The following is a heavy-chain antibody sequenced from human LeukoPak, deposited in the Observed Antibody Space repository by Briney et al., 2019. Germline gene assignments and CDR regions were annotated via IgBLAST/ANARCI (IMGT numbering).Heavy chain of an antibody. Sequence: GGSLRLSCAASGFTVSSNYMSWVRQAPGKGLEWVSAISGSGGTTYYADSVKGRFTISRDNSKNTLYLQMNSLRAEDTAVYYCALPRGVIITSLGTTFDYWGQGTLVTVSS. V-gene: IGHV3-23*01. CDR3: ALPRGVIITSLGTTFDY. CDR2: ISGSGGTT. D-gene: IGHD3-10*01. CDR1: GFTVSSNY. J-gene: IGHJ4*02.